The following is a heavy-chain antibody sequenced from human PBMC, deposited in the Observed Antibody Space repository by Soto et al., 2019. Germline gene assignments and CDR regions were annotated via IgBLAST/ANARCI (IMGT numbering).Heavy chain of an antibody. D-gene: IGHD3-22*01. V-gene: IGHV3-7*02. CDR3: ARSTPYFYDSSGYYPI. J-gene: IGHJ3*02. Sequence: GGSLRLSCVASGFTFNYYWMAWVRQAPGKGLEWVANIKQDGGEKYYVDSVKGRFIISRDNAKNLLYLQMNSLRADDTAVYYCARSTPYFYDSSGYYPIWGQGTMVTVSS. CDR2: IKQDGGEK. CDR1: GFTFNYYW.